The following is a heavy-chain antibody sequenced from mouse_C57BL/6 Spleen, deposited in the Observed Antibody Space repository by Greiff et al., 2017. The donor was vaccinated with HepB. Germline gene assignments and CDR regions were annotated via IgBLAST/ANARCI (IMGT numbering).Heavy chain of an antibody. D-gene: IGHD2-4*01. CDR1: GFTFSDYY. V-gene: IGHV5-16*01. CDR2: INYDGSST. CDR3: ARTDYDYDVFAY. Sequence: EVHLVESEGGLVQPGSSMKLSCTASGFTFSDYYMAWVRQVPEKGLEWVANINYDGSSTYYLDSLKSRFIISRDNAKNILYLQMSSLKSEDTATYYCARTDYDYDVFAYWGQGTLVTVSA. J-gene: IGHJ3*01.